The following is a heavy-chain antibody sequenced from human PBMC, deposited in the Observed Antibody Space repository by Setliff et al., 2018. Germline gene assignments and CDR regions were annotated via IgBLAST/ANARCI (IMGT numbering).Heavy chain of an antibody. CDR2: IIPIFGTA. D-gene: IGHD3-22*01. V-gene: IGHV1-69*05. CDR1: GGTFSSYA. Sequence: KVSCTASGGTFSSYAISWVRQAPGQGLEWMGGIIPIFGTANYAQKFQGRVTITTDESTSTAYMELSSLRSEDTAVYYCARATYYYDSSGYFLDAFDIWGQGTMVTVSS. J-gene: IGHJ3*02. CDR3: ARATYYYDSSGYFLDAFDI.